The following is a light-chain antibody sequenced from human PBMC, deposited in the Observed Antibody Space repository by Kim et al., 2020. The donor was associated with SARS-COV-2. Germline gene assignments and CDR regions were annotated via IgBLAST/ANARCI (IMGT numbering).Light chain of an antibody. CDR2: GKN. V-gene: IGLV3-19*01. CDR1: SLRSYY. CDR3: NSRDSSGNHHYV. J-gene: IGLJ1*01. Sequence: SSELTQDPAVSVALGQTVRITCQGDSLRSYYASWYQQKPGQAPVLVIYGKNNRPSGIPDRFSGFSSGNTASLTITGAQAEDEADYYCNSRDSSGNHHYVF.